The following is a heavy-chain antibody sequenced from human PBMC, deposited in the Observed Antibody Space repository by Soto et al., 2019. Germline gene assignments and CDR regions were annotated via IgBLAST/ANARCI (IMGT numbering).Heavy chain of an antibody. CDR2: ISSSSSYI. D-gene: IGHD6-6*01. V-gene: IGHV3-21*01. J-gene: IGHJ6*02. Sequence: EVQLVESGGGLVKPGGSLRLSCAASGFTFSSYSMNWVRQAPVKGLEWVSSISSSSSYIYYADSVKGRFTISKDNAKNSLYLQMNSLRAEDTAVYYCATGHGSSAPYYYGMDVWGQGSTVTVSS. CDR1: GFTFSSYS. CDR3: ATGHGSSAPYYYGMDV.